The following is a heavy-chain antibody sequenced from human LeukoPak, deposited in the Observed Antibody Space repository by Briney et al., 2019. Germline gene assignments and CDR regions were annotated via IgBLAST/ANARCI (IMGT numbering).Heavy chain of an antibody. CDR1: GYTLTELS. D-gene: IGHD3-3*01. Sequence: SVKVSCKVSGYTLTELSMHWVRQAPGQGLEWMGGIIPIFGTANYAQKFQGRVTITADESTSTAYMELSSLRSEDTAVYYCARDLHTYYDFWSGYARYGMDVWGQGTTVTVSS. V-gene: IGHV1-69*13. CDR2: IIPIFGTA. J-gene: IGHJ6*02. CDR3: ARDLHTYYDFWSGYARYGMDV.